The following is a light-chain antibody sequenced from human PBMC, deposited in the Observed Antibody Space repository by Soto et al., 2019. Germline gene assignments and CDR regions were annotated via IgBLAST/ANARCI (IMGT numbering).Light chain of an antibody. CDR2: SVS. V-gene: IGKV1-17*03. CDR3: LQHYTYPPT. CDR1: QAIGDH. J-gene: IGKJ4*01. Sequence: DIQMTQSPSALSASVGDTVTVTCRASQAIGDHLAWFQQQPGKVPQRLIYSVSTLHTGAPSRFSGSGSETDFTLTITNVQPEDFASYFCLQHYTYPPTFGGG.